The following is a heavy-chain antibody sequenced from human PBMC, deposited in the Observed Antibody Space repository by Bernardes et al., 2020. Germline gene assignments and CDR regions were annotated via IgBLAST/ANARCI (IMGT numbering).Heavy chain of an antibody. V-gene: IGHV3-53*01. CDR2: IYSGGST. Sequence: GGSLRLSCAASGFTVSSNYMSWVRQAPGKGLEWVSVIYSGGSTYYADSVKGRFTISRDNSKNTLYLQMNSLRAEDTAVYYCARGRVQNSNWFDPWGQGTLVTVSS. CDR1: GFTVSSNY. J-gene: IGHJ5*02. CDR3: ARGRVQNSNWFDP. D-gene: IGHD3-10*01.